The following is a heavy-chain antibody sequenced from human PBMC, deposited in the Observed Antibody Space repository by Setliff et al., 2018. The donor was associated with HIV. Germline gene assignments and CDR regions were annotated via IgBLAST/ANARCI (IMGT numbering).Heavy chain of an antibody. CDR1: GYPIIEAYY. J-gene: IGHJ6*03. CDR3: ARADSRRGAGYQYMDV. V-gene: IGHV4-38-2*01. D-gene: IGHD4-4*01. CDR2: IFRGVTT. Sequence: TSETLSLTCAVSGYPIIEAYYWLWIRQSPTKGLECIGIIFRGVTTYYNPSLRSRVALSMDTSKNQFSLRLSSVTAADTAIYYCARADSRRGAGYQYMDVWGKGTTVTVSS.